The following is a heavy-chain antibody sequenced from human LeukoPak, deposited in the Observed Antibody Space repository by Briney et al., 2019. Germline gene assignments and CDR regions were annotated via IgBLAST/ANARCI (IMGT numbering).Heavy chain of an antibody. CDR1: GFTFSSYS. V-gene: IGHV3-21*01. CDR2: ISSSSSYI. J-gene: IGHJ2*01. CDR3: ARVDPGSGSYSPSDL. Sequence: GGSLRLSCAASGFTFSSYSMNWVRQAPGKGLEWVSSISSSSSYIYYADSVKGRFTISRDNAKNSLYLQMNSLRAEDTAVYYCARVDPGSGSYSPSDLWGRGTLVTVSS. D-gene: IGHD3-10*01.